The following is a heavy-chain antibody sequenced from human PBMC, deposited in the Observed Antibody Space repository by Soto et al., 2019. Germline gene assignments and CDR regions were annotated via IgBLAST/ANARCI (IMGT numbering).Heavy chain of an antibody. V-gene: IGHV4-39*01. D-gene: IGHD6-13*01. Sequence: QLQLQESGPGLVKPSETLSLTCTVSGGSISSSSYYWGWIRQPPGKGLEWIGSIYYSGSTYYNPSLKSRVTISVDTSKTQFSLKLSSVTAADTAVYYCARPYSRSWPDNWSDPWGQGTLVTVSS. CDR2: IYYSGST. CDR3: ARPYSRSWPDNWSDP. CDR1: GGSISSSSYY. J-gene: IGHJ5*02.